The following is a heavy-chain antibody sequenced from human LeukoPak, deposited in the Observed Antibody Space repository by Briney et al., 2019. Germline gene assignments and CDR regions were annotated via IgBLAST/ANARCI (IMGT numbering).Heavy chain of an antibody. Sequence: PSETLSLTCAVYGGSFSGYYWSWIRQPPGKGLEWIGEINHSGSTNYNPSLKSRVTISVDTSKNQFSLKLSSVTAADTAVYYCARGLLYLYGSGSYYPNWGQGTLVSVSS. CDR1: GGSFSGYY. CDR2: INHSGST. CDR3: ARGLLYLYGSGSYYPN. J-gene: IGHJ4*02. V-gene: IGHV4-34*01. D-gene: IGHD3-10*01.